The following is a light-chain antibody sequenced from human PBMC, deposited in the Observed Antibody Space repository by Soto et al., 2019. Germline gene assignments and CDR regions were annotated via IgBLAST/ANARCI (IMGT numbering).Light chain of an antibody. CDR1: SSDVGPYNL. CDR3: CSYAGSSMFV. J-gene: IGLJ2*01. V-gene: IGLV2-23*02. Sequence: QSALTQPASVSGSPGHSITISCTGSSSDVGPYNLVSWYQHHPGKAPKLMISEVVKRTSGVSTRFSASTSGNTACLTISGLQAEDEADYYCCSYAGSSMFVFGGGTKLTVL. CDR2: EVV.